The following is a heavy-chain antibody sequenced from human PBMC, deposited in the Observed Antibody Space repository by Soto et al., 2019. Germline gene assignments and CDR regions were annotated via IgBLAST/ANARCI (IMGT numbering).Heavy chain of an antibody. Sequence: ASVKVSCKASGYTFTSYGISWVRQAPGQGLEWMGWISAYNGNTNYAQKLQGRVTMTTDTSTSTAYMELRSLRSDDTAVYYCARSGYRGYDWWFAPWVQGTLVTVSS. V-gene: IGHV1-18*01. D-gene: IGHD5-12*01. J-gene: IGHJ5*02. CDR3: ARSGYRGYDWWFAP. CDR1: GYTFTSYG. CDR2: ISAYNGNT.